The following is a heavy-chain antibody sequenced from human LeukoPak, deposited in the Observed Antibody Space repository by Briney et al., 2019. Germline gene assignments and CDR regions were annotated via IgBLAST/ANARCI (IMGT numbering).Heavy chain of an antibody. Sequence: SVKVSCKASGYTFTSYGISWVRQAPGQGLEWMGGIIPIFGTANYAQKFQGRVTITADESTSTAYMELSSLRSEDTAVYYCAKGIVPAANPKEGDAFDIWGQGTMVTVSS. D-gene: IGHD2-2*01. CDR1: GYTFTSYG. V-gene: IGHV1-69*13. CDR2: IIPIFGTA. J-gene: IGHJ3*02. CDR3: AKGIVPAANPKEGDAFDI.